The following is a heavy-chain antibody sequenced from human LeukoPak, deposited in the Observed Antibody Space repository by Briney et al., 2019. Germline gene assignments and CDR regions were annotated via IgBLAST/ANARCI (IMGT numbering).Heavy chain of an antibody. CDR2: ISSSGGNT. Sequence: GGSLRLSCAASGFTFSNYAMSWVRQAPGKGLEGVSTISSSGGNTYYAESVKGRFTIARDNSKNTLYLQMNSLRAEDTAVYYCARIRSGYYHDYWGQGTLVTVSS. CDR1: GFTFSNYA. V-gene: IGHV3-23*01. J-gene: IGHJ4*02. D-gene: IGHD3-3*01. CDR3: ARIRSGYYHDY.